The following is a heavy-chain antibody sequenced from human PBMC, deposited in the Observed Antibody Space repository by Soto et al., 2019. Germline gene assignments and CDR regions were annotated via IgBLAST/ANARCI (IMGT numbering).Heavy chain of an antibody. CDR3: AKDLSSGEGQRRTYYYDSSGFRH. V-gene: IGHV3-30*18. J-gene: IGHJ1*01. CDR2: ISYDGSNK. D-gene: IGHD3-22*01. Sequence: GGSLRLSCAASGFTFSSYGMHWVRQAPGKGLEWVAVISYDGSNKYYADSVKGRFTISRDNSKNTLYLQMNSLRAEDTAVYYCAKDLSSGEGQRRTYYYDSSGFRHWGQGTLVTVSS. CDR1: GFTFSSYG.